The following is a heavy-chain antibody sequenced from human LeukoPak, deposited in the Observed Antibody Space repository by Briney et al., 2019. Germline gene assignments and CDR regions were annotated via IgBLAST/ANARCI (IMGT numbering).Heavy chain of an antibody. Sequence: PSETLSLTCTVSGGSISSYYWSWIRQPPGKGLEWIGYIYYSGSTNYNPSLKSRVTISVDTSKNQFSLKLRSVTAADTAVYYCARGHYDFWSGYVPNAFDIWGQGTMVTVSS. CDR3: ARGHYDFWSGYVPNAFDI. CDR1: GGSISSYY. D-gene: IGHD3-3*01. J-gene: IGHJ3*02. CDR2: IYYSGST. V-gene: IGHV4-59*01.